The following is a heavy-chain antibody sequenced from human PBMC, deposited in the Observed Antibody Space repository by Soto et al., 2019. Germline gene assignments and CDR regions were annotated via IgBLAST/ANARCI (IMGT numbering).Heavy chain of an antibody. CDR3: AREEENGAFDI. CDR1: GFTFSSYD. V-gene: IGHV3-13*01. J-gene: IGHJ3*02. CDR2: IGTAGDT. D-gene: IGHD1-1*01. Sequence: GSLRLSCAASGFTFSSYDMHWVRQATGKGLEWVSAIGTAGDTYYPGSVKGRFTISRENAKNSLYLQMNSLRAGDTAVYYCAREEENGAFDIWGQGTVVTVSS.